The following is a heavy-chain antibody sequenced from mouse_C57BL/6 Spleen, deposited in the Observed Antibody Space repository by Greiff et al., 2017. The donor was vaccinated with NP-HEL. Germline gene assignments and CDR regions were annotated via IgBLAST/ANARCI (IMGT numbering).Heavy chain of an antibody. V-gene: IGHV10-1*01. D-gene: IGHD1-1*01. CDR2: IRSKSNNYAT. CDR3: VRQEVLRYGYFDV. Sequence: EVKLMESGGGLVQPKGSLKLSCAASGFSFNTYAMNWVRQAPGKGLEWVARIRSKSNNYATYYADSVKDRFTISRDDSESMLYLQMNNLKTEDTAMYYCVRQEVLRYGYFDVWGTGTTVTVSS. J-gene: IGHJ1*03. CDR1: GFSFNTYA.